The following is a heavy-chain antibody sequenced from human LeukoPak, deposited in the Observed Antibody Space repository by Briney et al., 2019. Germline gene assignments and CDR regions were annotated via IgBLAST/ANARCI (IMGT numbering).Heavy chain of an antibody. CDR3: ASTHTRISGDYLDY. Sequence: ASETLSLTCTVSGGSISSSSYYWGWIRQPPGKGLEWIGSIYYSGSTYYNPSLKSRVTISVDTSKNQFSLKLSSVTAADTAVYYCASTHTRISGDYLDYWGQGTLVTVSS. D-gene: IGHD3-3*02. CDR2: IYYSGST. J-gene: IGHJ4*02. V-gene: IGHV4-39*07. CDR1: GGSISSSSYY.